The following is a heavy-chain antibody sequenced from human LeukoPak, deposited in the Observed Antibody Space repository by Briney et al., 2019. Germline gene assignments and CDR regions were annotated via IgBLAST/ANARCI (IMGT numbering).Heavy chain of an antibody. D-gene: IGHD2-2*02. CDR2: IYTSGST. Sequence: SETLSLTCTVSGGSISSYYWSWIRQPAGKGLEWIGRIYTSGSTNYNPSLKSRVTMSVDTSKNQFSLKPSSVTAADTAVYYCARDRDCSSTSCYKGDWFDPWGQGTLVTVSS. CDR1: GGSISSYY. CDR3: ARDRDCSSTSCYKGDWFDP. V-gene: IGHV4-4*07. J-gene: IGHJ5*02.